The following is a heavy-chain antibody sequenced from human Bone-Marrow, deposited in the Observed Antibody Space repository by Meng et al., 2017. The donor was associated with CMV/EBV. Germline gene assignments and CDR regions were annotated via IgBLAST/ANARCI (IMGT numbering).Heavy chain of an antibody. CDR3: ARSATYYDFWSGYLEGWDFYYYYYGKDV. V-gene: IGHV1-69*10. CDR1: GGTFSSYA. D-gene: IGHD3-3*01. J-gene: IGHJ6*02. CDR2: IIPILGIA. Sequence: SVKVSCKASGGTFSSYAISWVRQAPGQGLEWMGGIIPILGIANYAQKFQGRVTITADTSTSTAYMELSSLRSEDTAVYYCARSATYYDFWSGYLEGWDFYYYYYGKDVWGQGTTVTVSS.